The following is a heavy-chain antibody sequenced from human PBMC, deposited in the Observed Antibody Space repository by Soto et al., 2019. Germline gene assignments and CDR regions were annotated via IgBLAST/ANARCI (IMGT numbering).Heavy chain of an antibody. Sequence: EVQLVESGGGLVKPGGSLRLSCAASGFIFSSYSMNWVRQAPGKGLEWVSSISPRSDYIYFADSMRGRCTISRDNAQNSLYLHMNHLRAEDTAVYHCARVSGTLQRYSDLDYWGQGTLVTVSS. CDR1: GFIFSSYS. CDR2: ISPRSDYI. V-gene: IGHV3-21*06. J-gene: IGHJ4*02. D-gene: IGHD3-10*01. CDR3: ARVSGTLQRYSDLDY.